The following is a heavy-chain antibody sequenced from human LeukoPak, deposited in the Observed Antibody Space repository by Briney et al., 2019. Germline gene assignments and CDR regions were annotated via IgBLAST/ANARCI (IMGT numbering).Heavy chain of an antibody. D-gene: IGHD1-26*01. J-gene: IGHJ3*02. CDR1: GSTVSSNY. CDR2: IYSGGST. Sequence: GGSLRLSCAASGSTVSSNYMSWVRQAPGKGLEWVSIIYSGGSTFYADSVKGRFTISRDNPKNTLYLQMNSLRAEDTAVYYCARGGSYLSAFDIWGQGTMVTVSS. CDR3: ARGGSYLSAFDI. V-gene: IGHV3-53*01.